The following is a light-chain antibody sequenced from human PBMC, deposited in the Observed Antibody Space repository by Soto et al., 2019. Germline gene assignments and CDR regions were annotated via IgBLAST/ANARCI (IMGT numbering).Light chain of an antibody. CDR3: QQLSRYPLT. J-gene: IGKJ4*01. CDR1: QGIRND. CDR2: AAS. V-gene: IGKV1-17*01. Sequence: DIPMTQSPSSLSASVGDRVTITCRASQGIRNDLGWYQQKPGKAPKRLIFAASSLHSEVPSRFSGSGSGTEFTLTISSLQPEDFATYYCQQLSRYPLTFGGGTKVDIK.